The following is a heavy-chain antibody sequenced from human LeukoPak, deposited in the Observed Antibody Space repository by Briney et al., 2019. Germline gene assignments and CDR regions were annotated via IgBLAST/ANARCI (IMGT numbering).Heavy chain of an antibody. Sequence: SVKVSCKASGGTLSSYAISWVRQAPGQGLEWMGGIIPIFGTANYAQKFQGRVTITTDESTSTAYMELSSLRSEDTAVYYCARGDSRDGYNPLDYWGQGTLVTVSS. CDR1: GGTLSSYA. CDR3: ARGDSRDGYNPLDY. J-gene: IGHJ4*02. CDR2: IIPIFGTA. D-gene: IGHD5-24*01. V-gene: IGHV1-69*05.